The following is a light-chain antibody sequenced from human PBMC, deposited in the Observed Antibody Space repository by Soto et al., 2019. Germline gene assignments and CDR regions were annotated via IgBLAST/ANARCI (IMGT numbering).Light chain of an antibody. J-gene: IGKJ5*01. V-gene: IGKV3-20*01. CDR1: QSLANSF. CDR3: QQYGTSEII. Sequence: EFVLTQSPGTLSLSPCVRATLSCSSSQSLANSFIAWCQQKPGQAPRLLIYDTSSRASGIPDRFSGSGSGTDFTLTISRLETEDFAVFYCQQYGTSEIIFGQGTRLEIK. CDR2: DTS.